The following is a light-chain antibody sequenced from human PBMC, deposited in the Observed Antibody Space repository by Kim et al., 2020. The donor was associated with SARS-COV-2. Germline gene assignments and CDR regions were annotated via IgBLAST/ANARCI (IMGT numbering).Light chain of an antibody. CDR2: VAS. V-gene: IGKV1-17*03. CDR3: LQHNSYPLT. J-gene: IGKJ4*01. Sequence: GSVGDGVTLTCRAGQGISNYVAWFQQKPGKVPKRLIYVASSLQSGVPSRFSGSGSGTEFTLTISSLQPEDFATYYCLQHNSYPLTFGGGTKVDIK. CDR1: QGISNY.